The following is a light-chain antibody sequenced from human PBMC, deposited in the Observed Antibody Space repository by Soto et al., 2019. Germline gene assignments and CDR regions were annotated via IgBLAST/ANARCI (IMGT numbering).Light chain of an antibody. CDR2: QVT. V-gene: IGLV2-14*01. Sequence: QSLLSHHPALSSSPGHSITISCSGTSSDIGCYYYVSWYQHHPGKTAKLIIYQVTNRPAGVSHRFSGSKSGNTASLPISGLQAEHEADYYCTSYSSSSTFYVSGNGAKVTAL. J-gene: IGLJ1*01. CDR1: SSDIGCYYY. CDR3: TSYSSSSTFYV.